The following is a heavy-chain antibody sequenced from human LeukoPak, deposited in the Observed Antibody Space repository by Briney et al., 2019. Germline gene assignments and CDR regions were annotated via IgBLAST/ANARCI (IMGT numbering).Heavy chain of an antibody. D-gene: IGHD3-16*01. J-gene: IGHJ5*02. CDR3: TINRDPGAYGKFDP. Sequence: GSLRLSCAVSGFSINNYWMHWVRQAPGKGLVWVSRINSDGRSTTYADSVKGRFTISRDNAKNTLYLQVNSLTVEDTAIYYCTINRDPGAYGKFDPWGQGTLVTVSS. CDR1: GFSINNYW. CDR2: INSDGRST. V-gene: IGHV3-74*03.